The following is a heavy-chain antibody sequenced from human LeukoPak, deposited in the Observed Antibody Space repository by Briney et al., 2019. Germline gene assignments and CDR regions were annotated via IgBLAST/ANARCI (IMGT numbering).Heavy chain of an antibody. J-gene: IGHJ4*02. D-gene: IGHD6-19*01. CDR1: GFTFSSYG. V-gene: IGHV3-30*18. CDR2: ISYDGSNK. Sequence: GGSLRLSCAASGFTFSSYGMHWVCQAPGKGLEWVAVISYDGSNKYYADSVKGRFTISRDNSKNTLYLQMNSLRAEDTAVYYCAKDLRGSSGTVDYWGQGTLVTVSS. CDR3: AKDLRGSSGTVDY.